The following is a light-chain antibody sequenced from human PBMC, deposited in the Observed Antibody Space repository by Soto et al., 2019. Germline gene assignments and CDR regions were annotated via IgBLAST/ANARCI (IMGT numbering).Light chain of an antibody. CDR1: SSNFGAGHD. Sequence: QAVVTQPPSVSGAPGQTVTISCTGTSSNFGAGHDVHWYQHLPGSAPKLLIYSNFNRPSGVPARFSGSRSGTSASLAITGLQADDEADYYCQAYDNSLRGWVFGGGTKVTVL. V-gene: IGLV1-40*01. CDR3: QAYDNSLRGWV. CDR2: SNF. J-gene: IGLJ3*02.